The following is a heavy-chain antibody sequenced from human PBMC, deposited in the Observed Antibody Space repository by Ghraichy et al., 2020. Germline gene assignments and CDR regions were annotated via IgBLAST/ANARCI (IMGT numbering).Heavy chain of an antibody. CDR3: ARGDGYGMDV. CDR1: GFTFSSYW. V-gene: IGHV3-74*01. J-gene: IGHJ6*02. Sequence: GGSLRLSCAASGFTFSSYWMHWVRQAPGKGLVWVSGIKGDGSSIRYADSVKGRFTISRDNAKNTLYLQMNSLRAEDTAAYSCARGDGYGMDVWGQGTTVTVSS. CDR2: IKGDGSSI. D-gene: IGHD5-24*01.